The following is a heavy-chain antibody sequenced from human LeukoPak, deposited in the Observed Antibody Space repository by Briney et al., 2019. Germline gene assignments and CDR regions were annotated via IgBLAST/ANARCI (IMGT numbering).Heavy chain of an antibody. V-gene: IGHV3-74*01. CDR2: INIDGSST. D-gene: IGHD3-22*01. Sequence: GGSLRLSCAASGFTFTSHWMHWVRQAPWKGLVWVSRINIDGSSTNYADSVKGRFTISRDNAKNSLYLQMNSLRAEDTAVYYCARGGGYYYDSSGYYYDYWGQGTLVTVSS. CDR3: ARGGGYYYDSSGYYYDY. CDR1: GFTFTSHW. J-gene: IGHJ4*02.